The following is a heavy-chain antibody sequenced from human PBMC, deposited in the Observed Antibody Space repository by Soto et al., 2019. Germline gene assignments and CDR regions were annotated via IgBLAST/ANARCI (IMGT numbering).Heavy chain of an antibody. Sequence: GGSLRLSCAASGFTFSHYGMHWVRQAPGKGLEWVAVIWYDGSKEYYADSVKGRFTISRDNSKNTVYLQMNSLRAEDTAVYYCARDQDTSGHFSSIDYWGQGTLVTVSS. J-gene: IGHJ4*02. CDR3: ARDQDTSGHFSSIDY. D-gene: IGHD3-22*01. CDR2: IWYDGSKE. V-gene: IGHV3-33*01. CDR1: GFTFSHYG.